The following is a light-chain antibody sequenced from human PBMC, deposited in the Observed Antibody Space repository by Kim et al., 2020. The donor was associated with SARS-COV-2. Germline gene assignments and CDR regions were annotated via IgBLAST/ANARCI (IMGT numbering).Light chain of an antibody. CDR3: HVWDGSTDHAV. Sequence: SYELTQPPSVSVAPGMTAEIACGGDDIGGTSLHWYQQKAGQAPLLVIHYDRHRPSGIPERFSASKSANTATLTISRVEARDEADYYCHVWDGSTDHAVFGGGTKLTVL. V-gene: IGLV3-21*04. J-gene: IGLJ2*01. CDR1: DIGGTS. CDR2: YDR.